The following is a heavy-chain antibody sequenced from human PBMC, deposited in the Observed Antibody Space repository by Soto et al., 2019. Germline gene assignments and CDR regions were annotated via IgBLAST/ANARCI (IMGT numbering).Heavy chain of an antibody. CDR2: ISWNSGSI. D-gene: IGHD6-19*01. CDR3: AKGAIIDSSGWYRAPLGY. Sequence: GGSLRLSCAASGFTFDDYAMHWVRQAPGKGLEWVSGISWNSGSIGYADSVKGRFTISRDNAKNSLYLQMNSLRAEDTALYYCAKGAIIDSSGWYRAPLGYWGQGTLVTVSS. J-gene: IGHJ4*02. CDR1: GFTFDDYA. V-gene: IGHV3-9*01.